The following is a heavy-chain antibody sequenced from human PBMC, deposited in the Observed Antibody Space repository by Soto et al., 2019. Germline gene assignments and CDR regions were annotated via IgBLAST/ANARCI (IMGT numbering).Heavy chain of an antibody. Sequence: PSETLSLTCTVSGGSSSSYYWSWIRQPPGKGLEWIGYIYYSGSTNYNPSLKSRVTMSVDTSKNQFSLKLSYVTAADTAVYYCARDRSDFWSGYSHYYGMDVWGQGTTVTVSS. D-gene: IGHD3-3*01. CDR3: ARDRSDFWSGYSHYYGMDV. CDR2: IYYSGST. CDR1: GGSSSSYY. J-gene: IGHJ6*02. V-gene: IGHV4-59*01.